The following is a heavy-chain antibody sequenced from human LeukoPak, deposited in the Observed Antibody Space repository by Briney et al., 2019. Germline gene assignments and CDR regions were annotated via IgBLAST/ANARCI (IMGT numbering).Heavy chain of an antibody. CDR3: AASHMVRGVFDY. CDR1: GYTFTSYG. CDR2: ISAYNGNT. D-gene: IGHD3-10*01. Sequence: ASVKVSCKASGYTFTSYGISWVRQAPGQGLEWMGWISAYNGNTNYAQKLQGKVTMTTDTSTGTAYMELRSLRSDDTAVYYCAASHMVRGVFDYWGQGTLVTVSS. V-gene: IGHV1-18*04. J-gene: IGHJ4*02.